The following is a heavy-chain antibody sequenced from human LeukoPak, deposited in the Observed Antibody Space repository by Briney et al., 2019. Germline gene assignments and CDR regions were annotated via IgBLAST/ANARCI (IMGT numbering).Heavy chain of an antibody. CDR2: IYWNGGLI. D-gene: IGHD3-22*01. J-gene: IGHJ3*02. CDR1: GFAFDDSA. Sequence: GGSLRLSCAASGFAFDDSAMHWVRQVPGKGLEWVSGIYWNGGLIGYVDSVRGRFTISRSNTWNTVYLEMNSLRPEDTALYYCARDNRGYYDAFDIWGQGTMVTVSS. V-gene: IGHV3-9*01. CDR3: ARDNRGYYDAFDI.